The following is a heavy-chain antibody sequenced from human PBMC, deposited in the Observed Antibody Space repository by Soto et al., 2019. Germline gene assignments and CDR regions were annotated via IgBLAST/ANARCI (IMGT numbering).Heavy chain of an antibody. D-gene: IGHD2-2*01. V-gene: IGHV1-18*04. J-gene: IGHJ6*02. CDR2: ISAYNGNT. Sequence: ASVKVSCKASGYTFTSYGISWVRQAPGQGLEWMGWISAYNGNTNYAQKLQGRVTMTTDTSTSTAYMELRSLRSDDAAVYYCARDSSCSSTSCYFIYYYGMDVWAQGTTVTVSS. CDR3: ARDSSCSSTSCYFIYYYGMDV. CDR1: GYTFTSYG.